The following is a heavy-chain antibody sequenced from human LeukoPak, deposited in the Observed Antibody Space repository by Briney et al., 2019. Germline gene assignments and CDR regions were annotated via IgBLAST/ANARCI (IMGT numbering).Heavy chain of an antibody. CDR3: ARDRAVAGIPNDYYYYYGMDV. Sequence: TGGSLRLSCAASGFTFSSYSMNWVRQAPGKGLEWVSSISSSSSYIYYADSVKGRFTISRDNAKNSLYLQMNSLRAEDTAVYYCARDRAVAGIPNDYYYYYGMDVWGQGTTVTVSS. V-gene: IGHV3-21*01. J-gene: IGHJ6*02. CDR1: GFTFSSYS. CDR2: ISSSSSYI. D-gene: IGHD6-19*01.